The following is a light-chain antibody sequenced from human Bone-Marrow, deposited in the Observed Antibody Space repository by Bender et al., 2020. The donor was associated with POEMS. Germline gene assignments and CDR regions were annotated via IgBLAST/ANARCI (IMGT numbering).Light chain of an antibody. Sequence: QSALTQSASVSGSPGQSITISCTGTNSDIGTYTYVSWYQQHPGKAPRLIIYDVNNQPSGVSNRFSGSLSGNTASLTISGLLAEDEADYYCCSYAGGSASWVFGGGTKLTVL. CDR2: DVN. J-gene: IGLJ3*02. CDR1: NSDIGTYTY. V-gene: IGLV2-14*03. CDR3: CSYAGGSASWV.